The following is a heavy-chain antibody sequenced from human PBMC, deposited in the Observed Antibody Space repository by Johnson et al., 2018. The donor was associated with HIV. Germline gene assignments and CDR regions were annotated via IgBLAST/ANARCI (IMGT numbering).Heavy chain of an antibody. Sequence: QEQLVESGGGVVQPGRSLRLSCAASGFTFSSYAMHWVRQAPGKGLEWVAFIRYDGSNKYYADSVKGRFTISRDNSKNTLYLQMNSLRAEDTAVYYCAKDAYDYGDYGAFDIWGQGTMVTVSS. CDR1: GFTFSSYA. V-gene: IGHV3-30*02. CDR3: AKDAYDYGDYGAFDI. D-gene: IGHD4-17*01. J-gene: IGHJ3*02. CDR2: IRYDGSNK.